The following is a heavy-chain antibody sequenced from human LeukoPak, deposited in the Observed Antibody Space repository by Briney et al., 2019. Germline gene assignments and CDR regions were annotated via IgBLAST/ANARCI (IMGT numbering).Heavy chain of an antibody. D-gene: IGHD5-24*01. CDR1: GFTFSSYS. CDR2: ISSSSSYI. Sequence: GGSLRLSCVASGFTFSSYSMNWVRQAPGKGLEWVSSISSSSSYIYYADSVKGRFTISRDNAKNSLYLQMNSLRAEDTAVYYCARDGSVQEMATIPYETWGQGTLVTVSS. V-gene: IGHV3-21*01. J-gene: IGHJ5*02. CDR3: ARDGSVQEMATIPYET.